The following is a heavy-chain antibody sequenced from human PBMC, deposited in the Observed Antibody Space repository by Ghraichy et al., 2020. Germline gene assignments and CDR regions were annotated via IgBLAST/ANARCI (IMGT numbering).Heavy chain of an antibody. J-gene: IGHJ5*02. CDR3: VRQVGVDSANWFDP. CDR1: GFTFSDYS. D-gene: IGHD5-18*01. V-gene: IGHV3-21*01. Sequence: GGSLRLSCTASGFTFSDYSMIWVRQAPGKGLEWVSSISRGGSPTYYADSVQGRFTISRDNAKNSVYLQMNSLRAEDTALYYCVRQVGVDSANWFDPWGQGTLVTVSS. CDR2: ISRGGSPT.